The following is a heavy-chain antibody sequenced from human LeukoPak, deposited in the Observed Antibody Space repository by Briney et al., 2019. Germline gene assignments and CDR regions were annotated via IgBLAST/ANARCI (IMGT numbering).Heavy chain of an antibody. CDR3: ARIKDIVAASEGHFDY. CDR2: IYYSGST. Sequence: PSETLSLTCTVSGGSMSRYYWGWIRQRPGKGLEWIGYIYYSGSTNYNPSLKSRVTISVDTSKYQFSLKLTSVTAADTAVYYCARIKDIVAASEGHFDYWGQGTLVTVSS. CDR1: GGSMSRYY. D-gene: IGHD5-12*01. V-gene: IGHV4-59*01. J-gene: IGHJ4*02.